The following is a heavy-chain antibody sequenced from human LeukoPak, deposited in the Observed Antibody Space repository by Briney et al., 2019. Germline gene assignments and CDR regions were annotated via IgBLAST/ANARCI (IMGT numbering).Heavy chain of an antibody. CDR3: ARDFREYYDILEPGSMDV. V-gene: IGHV1-2*04. Sequence: ASVKVSCKASGYTFTGYYMHWVRQAPGQGLEWMGWINPNSGGTNYAQKFQGWVTMTRDTSISTAYMELSRLRSDDTAVYYCARDFREYYDILEPGSMDVWGQGTTVTVSS. D-gene: IGHD3-9*01. J-gene: IGHJ6*02. CDR1: GYTFTGYY. CDR2: INPNSGGT.